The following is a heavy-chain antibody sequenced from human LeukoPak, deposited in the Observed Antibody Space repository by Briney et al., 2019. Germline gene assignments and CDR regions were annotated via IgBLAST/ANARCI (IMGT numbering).Heavy chain of an antibody. CDR2: ISPSSGT. CDR3: ASPQSSSGYYCPFAD. D-gene: IGHD3-22*01. V-gene: IGHV3-23*01. CDR1: GFTFSSYA. J-gene: IGHJ4*02. Sequence: PGGSLRLSCAASGFTFSSYAMRWVRQAPGKGLEWVSAISPSSGTFYADSVKGRFTISRDNSKNTLYLQMNSLRAEDTAVYYCASPQSSSGYYCPFADWGQEPLVTVSS.